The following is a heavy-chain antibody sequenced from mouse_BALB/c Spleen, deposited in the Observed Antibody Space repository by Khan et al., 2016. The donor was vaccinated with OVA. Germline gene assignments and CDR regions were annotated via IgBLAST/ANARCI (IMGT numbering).Heavy chain of an antibody. J-gene: IGHJ3*01. Sequence: QVQLQQSGAELARPGASVKLSCKASGYTFTDYYINWVKQRTGQGLEWIGEISPGSGDTYYNERFKGKATLTADQSSSTAYMQLSSLTSEASAVYCCARRNYFGYTFAYWGQGTLVTVAA. CDR3: ARRNYFGYTFAY. CDR1: GYTFTDYY. V-gene: IGHV1-77*01. D-gene: IGHD1-2*01. CDR2: ISPGSGDT.